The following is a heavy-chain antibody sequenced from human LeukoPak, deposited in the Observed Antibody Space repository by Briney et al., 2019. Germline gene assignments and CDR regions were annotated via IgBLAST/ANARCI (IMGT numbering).Heavy chain of an antibody. D-gene: IGHD5-24*01. CDR2: IYYNGNT. CDR3: ARDGFNSWGAFDV. Sequence: SETLSLTCTVSGGSITGYFWTWIRQPPGKGLEWIGYIYYNGNTNYNPSLKSRVTISGDTSKNQFSLKLNSLTAADTAVYYCARDGFNSWGAFDVWGQGTMATVSS. V-gene: IGHV4-59*01. J-gene: IGHJ3*01. CDR1: GGSITGYF.